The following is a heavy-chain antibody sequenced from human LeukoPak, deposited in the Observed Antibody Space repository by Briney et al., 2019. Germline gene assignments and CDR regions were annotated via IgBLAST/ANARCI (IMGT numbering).Heavy chain of an antibody. CDR3: AKGYSYGYYYYGMDV. D-gene: IGHD5-18*01. CDR1: GFTFSSYG. CDR2: ISYDGSNK. J-gene: IGHJ6*02. Sequence: GGSLRLSCAASGFTFSSYGMHWVRQAPGKGLEWVAVISYDGSNKYYADSVKGRFTISRDNPKNTLYLQMNSLRAEDTAVYYCAKGYSYGYYYYGMDVWGQGTTVTDSS. V-gene: IGHV3-30*18.